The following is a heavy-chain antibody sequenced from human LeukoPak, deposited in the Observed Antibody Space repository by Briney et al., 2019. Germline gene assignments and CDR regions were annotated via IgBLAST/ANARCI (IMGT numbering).Heavy chain of an antibody. CDR3: ARSPTYYYDSSGYYFDY. V-gene: IGHV4-30-2*01. CDR1: GGSFSGYY. Sequence: PSETLSLTCAVYGGSFSGYYWSWIRQPPGKGLEWIGYIYHSGSTYYNPSLKSRVTISVDRSKNQFSLKLSSVTAADTAVYYCARSPTYYYDSSGYYFDYWGQGTLVTVSS. J-gene: IGHJ4*02. CDR2: IYHSGST. D-gene: IGHD3-22*01.